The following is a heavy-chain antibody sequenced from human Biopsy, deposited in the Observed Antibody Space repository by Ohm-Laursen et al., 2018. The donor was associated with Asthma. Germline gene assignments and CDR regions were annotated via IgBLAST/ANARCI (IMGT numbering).Heavy chain of an antibody. J-gene: IGHJ3*02. Sequence: SLSLSCAASGFRFSNFAIHWVRQAPGKGLEWVGVISKDASTQDYADSVKGRFTMARDNSKNTLDLQMNSLREEDTAVYYCVRDGTDDAFDIGGQGTVVSVSS. D-gene: IGHD1-1*01. CDR1: GFRFSNFA. V-gene: IGHV3-30*03. CDR3: VRDGTDDAFDI. CDR2: ISKDASTQ.